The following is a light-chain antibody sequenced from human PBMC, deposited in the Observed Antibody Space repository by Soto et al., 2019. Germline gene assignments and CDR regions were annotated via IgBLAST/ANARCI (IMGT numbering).Light chain of an antibody. Sequence: DIVLTQSPGTLSLSPGERATLSCRASQSVSSSYLAWYQQKPGQAPRLLIYGASSRATGIPDRFSGSGSGTDFTLTISRLEPEDLAVYYFQQYASSPYTVGQGTKLEIK. J-gene: IGKJ2*01. CDR1: QSVSSSY. V-gene: IGKV3-20*01. CDR3: QQYASSPYT. CDR2: GAS.